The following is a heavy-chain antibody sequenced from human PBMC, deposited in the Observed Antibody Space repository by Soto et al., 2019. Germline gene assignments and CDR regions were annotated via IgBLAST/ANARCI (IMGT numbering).Heavy chain of an antibody. J-gene: IGHJ4*02. D-gene: IGHD1-20*01. CDR2: IYHSGST. CDR3: ARGYNGRSDY. V-gene: IGHV4-30-2*01. CDR1: GGSISSGGYS. Sequence: SETLSLTCAVSGGSISSGGYSWSWIRQPPGKGLEWIGYIYHSGSTYYNPSLKSRVTISVDRSKNQFSLKLSSVTAADTAVYYCARGYNGRSDYWGQGTLVTVSS.